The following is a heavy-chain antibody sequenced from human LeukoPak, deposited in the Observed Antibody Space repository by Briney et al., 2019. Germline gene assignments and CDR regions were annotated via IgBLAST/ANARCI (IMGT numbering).Heavy chain of an antibody. D-gene: IGHD2-15*01. V-gene: IGHV3-23*01. CDR3: AKGGYTTWFDP. CDR2: IRSNGRDT. J-gene: IGHJ5*02. Sequence: PGGSLRLFCAASGFTFMEYCMSWVRQAPGKGREWVSNIRSNGRDTYYTDSVKGRFTISRDNSKNTVYLEMNSLRAGDTAVYYCAKGGYTTWFDPWGQGTLVTVSS. CDR1: GFTFMEYC.